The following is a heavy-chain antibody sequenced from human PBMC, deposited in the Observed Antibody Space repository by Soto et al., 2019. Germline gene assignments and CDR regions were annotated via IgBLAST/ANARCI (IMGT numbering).Heavy chain of an antibody. CDR1: GFTFRYHG. V-gene: IGHV3-23*01. Sequence: GGSLRLSCATSGFTFRYHGMSWVRQAPGRGLEWVSTINSNGVDTHYPDSVKGRFIISRDNSRNTLDLHMSSLRAEDTALYYCVSWVSAHFDYWGQGTMVTVSS. J-gene: IGHJ4*02. CDR3: VSWVSAHFDY. D-gene: IGHD2-8*01. CDR2: INSNGVDT.